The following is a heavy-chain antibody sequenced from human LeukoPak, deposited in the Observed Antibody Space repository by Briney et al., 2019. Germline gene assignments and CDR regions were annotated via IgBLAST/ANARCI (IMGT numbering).Heavy chain of an antibody. V-gene: IGHV3-23*01. J-gene: IGHJ4*02. D-gene: IGHD2-21*02. CDR2: ISGSGGST. Sequence: AGGSLRLSCAASGLTFSSYAMSWVRQAPGKGLEWVSAISGSGGSTYYADSVKGRFTISRDNSKNTLYLQMNSLRAEDTAVYYCAKALPKYCGGDCYSQVDYWGQGTLVTVSS. CDR3: AKALPKYCGGDCYSQVDY. CDR1: GLTFSSYA.